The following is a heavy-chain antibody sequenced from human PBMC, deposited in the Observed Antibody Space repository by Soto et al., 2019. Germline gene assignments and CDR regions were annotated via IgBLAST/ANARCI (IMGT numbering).Heavy chain of an antibody. D-gene: IGHD2-2*02. CDR1: GFTFSSYS. CDR2: ISSSSSYI. V-gene: IGHV3-21*01. CDR3: ARDRGYCSSTSCDTPYYYGMDV. Sequence: EVQLVESGGGLVKPGGSLRLSCAASGFTFSSYSMNWVRQAPGKGLEWVSSISSSSSYIYYADSVKGRFTISRDNAKNSLYLQMNSLRAEDTAVYYCARDRGYCSSTSCDTPYYYGMDVWGQGTTVTVSS. J-gene: IGHJ6*02.